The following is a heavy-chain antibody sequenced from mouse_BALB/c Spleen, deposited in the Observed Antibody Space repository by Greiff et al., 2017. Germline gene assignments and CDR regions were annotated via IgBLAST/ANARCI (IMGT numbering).Heavy chain of an antibody. CDR2: INPSNGGT. CDR1: GYTFTSYY. J-gene: IGHJ2*01. V-gene: IGHV1S81*02. D-gene: IGHD2-14*01. CDR3: TRSGYDVVYFDY. Sequence: QVQLQQSGAELVKPGASVKLSCKASGYTFTSYYMYWVKQRPGQGLEWIGEINPSNGGTNFNEKFKSKATLTVDKSSSTAYMQLSSLTSEDSAVYYCTRSGYDVVYFDYWGQGTTLTVSS.